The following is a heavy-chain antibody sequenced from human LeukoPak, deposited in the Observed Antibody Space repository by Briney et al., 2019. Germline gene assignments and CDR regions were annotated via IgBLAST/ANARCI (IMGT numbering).Heavy chain of an antibody. D-gene: IGHD3-3*01. CDR2: ISSSGSTI. CDR3: ARGNLFGVVITFDY. Sequence: QSGGSLRLSCAASGFTFSSYEMNWVRQAPGKGLEWVSYISSSGSTIYYADSVKGRFTISRDNAKNSLYLQMNSLRAEDTAVYYCARGNLFGVVITFDYWGQGTLVTVSS. CDR1: GFTFSSYE. J-gene: IGHJ4*02. V-gene: IGHV3-48*03.